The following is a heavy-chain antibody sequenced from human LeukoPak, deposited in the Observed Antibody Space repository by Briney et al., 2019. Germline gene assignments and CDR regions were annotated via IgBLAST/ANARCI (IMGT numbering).Heavy chain of an antibody. CDR2: IYYSGSA. D-gene: IGHD5-12*01. CDR1: GGSIRSSSYY. J-gene: IGHJ4*02. Sequence: SETLSLTCTVSGGSIRSSSYYWGWIRQPPGKGLEWIGSIYYSGSAYYNPSLKSRVTISIDTSKNQFSLKLSAVTAADTAVYYCARQGIVATFLVFWGQGTLVTVSS. V-gene: IGHV4-39*01. CDR3: ARQGIVATFLVF.